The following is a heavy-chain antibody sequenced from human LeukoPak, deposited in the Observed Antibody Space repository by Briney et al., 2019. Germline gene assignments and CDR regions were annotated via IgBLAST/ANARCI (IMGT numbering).Heavy chain of an antibody. V-gene: IGHV4-39*07. CDR2: IYYSGST. CDR1: GGSISSSSYY. J-gene: IGHJ4*02. D-gene: IGHD3-10*01. CDR3: ARGFYGSGSQFDY. Sequence: SETLSLTYTVSGGSISSSSYYWGWIRQPPGKGLEWIGSIYYSGSTYYNPSLKSRVTISVDMSKNQLSLKLSSVTAADTAVYYCARGFYGSGSQFDYWGQGTLVTVSS.